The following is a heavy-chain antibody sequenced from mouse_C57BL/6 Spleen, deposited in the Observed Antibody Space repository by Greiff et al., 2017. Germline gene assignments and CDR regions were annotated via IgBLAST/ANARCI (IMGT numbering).Heavy chain of an antibody. Sequence: VQLQQPGAELVMPGASVKLSCKASGYTFTSYWMHWVKQRPGQGLEWIGEIDPSDSYTNYNQKFKGKSTLTVDKSSSTAYMQLSSLTSEDSAVYYCARRPYDYDLDYWGQGTTLTVSS. J-gene: IGHJ2*01. CDR2: IDPSDSYT. CDR1: GYTFTSYW. D-gene: IGHD2-4*01. CDR3: ARRPYDYDLDY. V-gene: IGHV1-69*01.